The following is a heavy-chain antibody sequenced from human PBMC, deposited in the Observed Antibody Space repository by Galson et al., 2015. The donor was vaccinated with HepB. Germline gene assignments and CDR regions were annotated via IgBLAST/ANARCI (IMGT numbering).Heavy chain of an antibody. CDR1: GYTFTSYD. CDR3: ARGQPRTNYDFWSGYYRGYYYYGMDV. V-gene: IGHV1-8*01. CDR2: MNPNSGNT. D-gene: IGHD3-3*01. J-gene: IGHJ6*02. Sequence: SVKVSCKASGYTFTSYDMNWVRQATGQGLEWMGWMNPNSGNTGYAQKFQGRVTMTRNTSISTAYMELSSLRSEDTAVYYCARGQPRTNYDFWSGYYRGYYYYGMDVWGQGTTVTVSS.